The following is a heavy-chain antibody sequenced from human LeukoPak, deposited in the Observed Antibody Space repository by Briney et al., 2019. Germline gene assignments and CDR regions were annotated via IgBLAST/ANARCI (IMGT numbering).Heavy chain of an antibody. V-gene: IGHV4/OR15-8*01. CDR3: ARDSIAGYSLSW. CDR2: ISHSGSP. D-gene: IGHD3-9*01. J-gene: IGHJ4*02. Sequence: SETLSLTCGVSGGFIINGKWWSWVRQPPGKGLEWIGEISHSGSPNYNPSLKGRLTISVDTAKNQFSLKSSSVTAADTAVYYCARDSIAGYSLSWWGQGTLVTVSS. CDR1: GGFIINGKW.